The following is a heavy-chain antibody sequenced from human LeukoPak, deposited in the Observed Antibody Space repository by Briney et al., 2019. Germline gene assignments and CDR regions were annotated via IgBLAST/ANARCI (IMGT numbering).Heavy chain of an antibody. J-gene: IGHJ6*02. Sequence: PGRTLRLSCAASGFTFSNYAMRWVRQARGKGLEWVSTSTSTRDSTYYADSVKGRFTISRDNSKNTLYLQMNSLRAEDTAVYYCAKVLRYFMDVWGQGTTVTVSS. CDR2: STSTRDST. CDR3: AKVLRYFMDV. CDR1: GFTFSNYA. D-gene: IGHD3-9*01. V-gene: IGHV3-23*01.